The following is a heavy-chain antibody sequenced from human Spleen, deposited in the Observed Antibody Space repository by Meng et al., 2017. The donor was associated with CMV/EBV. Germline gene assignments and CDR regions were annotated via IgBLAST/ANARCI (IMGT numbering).Heavy chain of an antibody. CDR3: ARGEGDY. CDR2: INHSGST. J-gene: IGHJ4*02. CDR1: GGSISSYY. Sequence: GSLRLSCTVSGGSISSYYWSWIRQPPGKGLEWIGEINHSGSTNYNPSLKSRVTISVDTSKNQFSLKLSSVTAADTAVYYCARGEGDYWGQGTLVTVSS. V-gene: IGHV4-34*01.